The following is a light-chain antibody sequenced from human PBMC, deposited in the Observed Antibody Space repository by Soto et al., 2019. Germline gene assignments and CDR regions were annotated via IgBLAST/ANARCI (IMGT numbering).Light chain of an antibody. V-gene: IGKV3-20*01. CDR3: QQYNSWPPLT. CDR1: QSVSSNY. J-gene: IGKJ4*01. CDR2: GAS. Sequence: EIVLTQSPGTLSLSPGERATLSCRASQSVSSNYLAWYQQKPGQAPRLLIYGASTRATGIPDRFSGSGSGTDCTLTISRLEPEDFAVYYCQQYNSWPPLTFGGGTKVEIK.